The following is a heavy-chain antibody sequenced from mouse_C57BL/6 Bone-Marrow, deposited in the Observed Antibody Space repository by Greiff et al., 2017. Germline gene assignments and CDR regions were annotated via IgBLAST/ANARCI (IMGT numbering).Heavy chain of an antibody. J-gene: IGHJ2*01. CDR3: ARWGDCYDYDEHHDY. CDR1: GYTFTSYW. V-gene: IGHV1-64*01. CDR2: IHPNSGST. Sequence: QVQLQQPGAELVKPGASVKLSCKASGYTFTSYWMHWVKQRPGQGLEWIGMIHPNSGSTTYNEKFTSKATLPVDKSSRPSYMQLSSLTSEDSAVYYCARWGDCYDYDEHHDYWGQGTTLTVSS. D-gene: IGHD2-4*01.